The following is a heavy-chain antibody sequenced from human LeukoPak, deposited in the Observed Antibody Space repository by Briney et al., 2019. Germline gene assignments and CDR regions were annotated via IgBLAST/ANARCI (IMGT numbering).Heavy chain of an antibody. CDR3: ARGVGYDFWSGYYTSDYYYYYYMDV. CDR1: GGSFSGYY. CDR2: INHSGST. V-gene: IGHV4-34*01. J-gene: IGHJ6*03. Sequence: SETLSLTCAVYGGSFSGYYWSWIRQPPGKGLEWIGEINHSGSTNYNPSLKSRVTISVNTSKNQFSLKLSSVTAADTAVYYCARGVGYDFWSGYYTSDYYYYYYMDVWGKGTTVTVSS. D-gene: IGHD3-3*01.